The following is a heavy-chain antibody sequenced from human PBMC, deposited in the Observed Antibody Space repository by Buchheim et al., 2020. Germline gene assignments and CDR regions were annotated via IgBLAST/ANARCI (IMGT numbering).Heavy chain of an antibody. V-gene: IGHV3-23*01. Sequence: EVQLLESGGGLVQPGGSLRLSCAASGFTFSSYAMSWVRQAPGKGLEWVSAISGSGGSTYYADSVKGRFTISRDNSKNTQSLQMNSLRAEDTAVYYCAKRIGSYNYYYYGMDVWGQGTT. CDR1: GFTFSSYA. J-gene: IGHJ6*02. CDR3: AKRIGSYNYYYYGMDV. D-gene: IGHD1-26*01. CDR2: ISGSGGST.